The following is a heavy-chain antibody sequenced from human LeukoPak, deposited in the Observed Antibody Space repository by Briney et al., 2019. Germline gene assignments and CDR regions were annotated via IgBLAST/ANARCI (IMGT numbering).Heavy chain of an antibody. CDR1: GFTFSNFW. J-gene: IGHJ3*02. CDR2: IKQDARDK. Sequence: PGGSLRLSCAAFGFTFSNFWMTWVRQAPGKGLEWVANIKQDARDKYYVDSVKGRFTISRDNAKNSVYLQMNGLRAEDTAVYYCARERFGEFAFDNWGQGTVVTVSS. V-gene: IGHV3-7*01. D-gene: IGHD3-10*01. CDR3: ARERFGEFAFDN.